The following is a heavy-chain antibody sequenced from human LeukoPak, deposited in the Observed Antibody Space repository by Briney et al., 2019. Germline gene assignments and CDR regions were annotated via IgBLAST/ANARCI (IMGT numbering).Heavy chain of an antibody. CDR3: ARVFKRRYSSSWFYFDY. V-gene: IGHV1-2*02. CDR2: INPNSGGT. D-gene: IGHD6-13*01. J-gene: IGHJ4*02. Sequence: ASVKVSCKASGYTFTGYYMHWVRQAPGQGLEWMGWINPNSGGTNYAQKFQGRVTMTRDTSISTAYMELSRLRSDDTAVYCRARVFKRRYSSSWFYFDYWGQGTLVTVSS. CDR1: GYTFTGYY.